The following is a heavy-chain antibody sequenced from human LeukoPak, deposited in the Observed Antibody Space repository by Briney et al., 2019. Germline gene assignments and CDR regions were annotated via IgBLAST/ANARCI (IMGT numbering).Heavy chain of an antibody. J-gene: IGHJ5*02. V-gene: IGHV3-20*04. Sequence: GGSLRLSCAASGFIFDDYGMTWVRQGPGKGLEWVSGINWDGYSTGYADSVRGRFTISRDNAKSTLYLQMNSLRPEDTALYYCAREDAVAGTQINWFDPWGQGTLVTVSS. CDR2: INWDGYST. CDR3: AREDAVAGTQINWFDP. D-gene: IGHD6-19*01. CDR1: GFIFDDYG.